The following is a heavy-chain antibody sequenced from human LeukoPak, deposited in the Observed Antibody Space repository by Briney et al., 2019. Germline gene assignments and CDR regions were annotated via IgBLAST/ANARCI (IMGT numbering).Heavy chain of an antibody. Sequence: PGGSLRLSCAASGFTFSSYAMSWVRQAPGKGLEWVSAISGSGGSTYSADSVKGRFTISRDNSKNTLYLQMNSLRAEDTAVYYCAKSGYYDSSDYAQFDYWGQGTLVTVSS. V-gene: IGHV3-23*01. D-gene: IGHD3-22*01. CDR1: GFTFSSYA. CDR3: AKSGYYDSSDYAQFDY. CDR2: ISGSGGST. J-gene: IGHJ4*02.